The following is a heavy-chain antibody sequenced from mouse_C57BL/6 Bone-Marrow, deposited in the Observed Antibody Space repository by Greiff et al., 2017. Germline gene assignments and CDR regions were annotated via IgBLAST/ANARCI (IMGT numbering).Heavy chain of an antibody. V-gene: IGHV1-7*01. D-gene: IGHD2-3*01. CDR1: GYAFSSSW. Sequence: QVQLKQSGPELVKPGASVKISCKASGYAFSSSWMNWVKQRPGQGLEWIGYINPSSGYTKYNQKFKDKATLTADKSSSTAYMQLSSLTYEDSAVYYCASGYYPPWFAYWGQGTLVTVSA. CDR3: ASGYYPPWFAY. CDR2: INPSSGYT. J-gene: IGHJ3*01.